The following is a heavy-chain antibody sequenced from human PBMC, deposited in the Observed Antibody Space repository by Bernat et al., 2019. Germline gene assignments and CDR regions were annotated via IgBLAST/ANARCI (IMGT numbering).Heavy chain of an antibody. CDR2: IKQDGSEK. CDR3: ARVDILTGYYHYYYYGMDV. V-gene: IGHV3-7*01. Sequence: VQLVESGGGVVQPGRSLRLSCAASGFTFSSYWMSWVRQAPGKGLEWVTNIKQDGSEKYYVDSVKGRFTISRDNAKNSLYLQMNSLRAEDTAVYYCARVDILTGYYHYYYYGMDVWGQGTTVTVSS. J-gene: IGHJ6*02. CDR1: GFTFSSYW. D-gene: IGHD3-9*01.